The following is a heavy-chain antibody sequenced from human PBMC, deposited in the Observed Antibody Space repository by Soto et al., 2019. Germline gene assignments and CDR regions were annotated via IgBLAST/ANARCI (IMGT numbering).Heavy chain of an antibody. CDR1: GGSIRSGSYY. Sequence: SETLSLTCTVSGGSIRSGSYYWGWIRQPPEKGLEWIGTIHSSGATFYNPSLQSRVTISVDTSKNEFSLELSSVTAAETAVYYCIRDYGDYLIDHRGPGTLVTVSS. V-gene: IGHV4-39*01. CDR2: IHSSGAT. J-gene: IGHJ4*02. CDR3: IRDYGDYLIDH. D-gene: IGHD4-17*01.